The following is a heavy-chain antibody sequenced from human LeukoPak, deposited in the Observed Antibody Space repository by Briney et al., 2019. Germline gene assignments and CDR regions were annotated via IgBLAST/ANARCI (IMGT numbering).Heavy chain of an antibody. CDR2: IWYDGSNK. CDR3: ARDGAYYDILTGYSPPWELGGMDV. D-gene: IGHD3-9*01. V-gene: IGHV3-33*08. J-gene: IGHJ6*02. CDR1: GFTFNNYG. Sequence: GGSLRLSCAASGFTFNNYGMSWVRQAPGKGLEWVAVIWYDGSNKYYADSVKGRFTISRDNSKNTLYMQMTRLRAEDTAVYYCARDGAYYDILTGYSPPWELGGMDVWGQGTTVTVSS.